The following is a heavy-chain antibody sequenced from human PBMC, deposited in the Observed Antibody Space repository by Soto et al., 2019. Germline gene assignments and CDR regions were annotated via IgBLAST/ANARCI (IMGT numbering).Heavy chain of an antibody. CDR3: ARVGVTQYFIHF. CDR1: GFTFSSYW. V-gene: IGHV3-74*01. D-gene: IGHD2-21*02. Sequence: GGSLRLSCAASGFTFSSYWMHWVRQAPGKGLVWVSRLNPDGSSTNYADSVKGRFTISRDNDKNTLYLQMNSLRVEDTAVYYCARVGVTQYFIHFWGQGTLVTVSS. CDR2: LNPDGSST. J-gene: IGHJ4*02.